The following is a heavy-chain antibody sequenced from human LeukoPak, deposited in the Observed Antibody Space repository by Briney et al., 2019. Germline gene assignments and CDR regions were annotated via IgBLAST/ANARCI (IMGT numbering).Heavy chain of an antibody. V-gene: IGHV3-7*01. CDR1: GFTFSSYW. CDR2: IKQDGSEK. J-gene: IGHJ6*02. Sequence: GGSLRLSCAASGFTFSSYWMSWVRQAPGKGLEWVANIKQDGSEKYYVDSVKGRFTISRDNSKNTLYLQMNSLRAEDTAVYYCARARSPASSSWYGGDINYYYYGMDVWGQGTTVTVSS. CDR3: ARARSPASSSWYGGDINYYYYGMDV. D-gene: IGHD6-13*01.